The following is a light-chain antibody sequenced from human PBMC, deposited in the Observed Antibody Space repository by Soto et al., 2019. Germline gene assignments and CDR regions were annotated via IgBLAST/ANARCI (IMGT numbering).Light chain of an antibody. Sequence: AIQMTQSPSSLSASVGDRVTITCRASQGIKNDLGWYQQKPGKAPKLLIYAASSLQSGVPSRFSGSGSGTDFTLTIGSLQPEDFATYYCLQDYNYPLTFGGGTKVDIK. V-gene: IGKV1-6*01. CDR2: AAS. J-gene: IGKJ4*01. CDR3: LQDYNYPLT. CDR1: QGIKND.